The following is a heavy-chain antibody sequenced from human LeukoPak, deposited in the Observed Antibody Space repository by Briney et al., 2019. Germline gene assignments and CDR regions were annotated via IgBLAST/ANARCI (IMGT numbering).Heavy chain of an antibody. J-gene: IGHJ5*02. Sequence: PSETLSLTCAVYGGSFSGYYCSWIRQPPGKGLEWIGEINHTGSTNYNPSLKSRVTISVDTSKNQFSLKLSSVTAADTAMYYCARGEAGYCSSTSCYGFRWFDPWGQGTLVTVSS. CDR3: ARGEAGYCSSTSCYGFRWFDP. CDR2: INHTGST. D-gene: IGHD2-2*01. CDR1: GGSFSGYY. V-gene: IGHV4-34*01.